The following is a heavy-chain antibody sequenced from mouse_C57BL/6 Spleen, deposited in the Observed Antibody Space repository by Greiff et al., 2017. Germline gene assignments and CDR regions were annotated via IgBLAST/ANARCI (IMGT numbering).Heavy chain of an antibody. J-gene: IGHJ4*01. V-gene: IGHV1-54*01. CDR3: ARLYPYNARDY. Sequence: VKLMESGAELVRPGTSVKVSCKASGYAFTNYLIEWVKQRPGQGLEWIGVINPGSGGPHYNDKFKGKATLTADTSTSTDYMQLSSLTSEDSAIYYCARLYPYNARDYWGQGTSVTVSS. D-gene: IGHD1-3*01. CDR1: GYAFTNYL. CDR2: INPGSGGP.